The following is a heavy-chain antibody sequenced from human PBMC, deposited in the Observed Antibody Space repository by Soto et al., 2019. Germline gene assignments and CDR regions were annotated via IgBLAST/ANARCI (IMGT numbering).Heavy chain of an antibody. CDR2: IIPIFGTA. CDR1: GGAFSSYA. J-gene: IGHJ4*02. D-gene: IGHD3-3*01. Sequence: ASVKVSCKASGGAFSSYAISWVRQAPGQGLEWMGGIIPIFGTANYAQKFQGRVTITADKSTSTAYMELSSLRSEDTAVYYCARVFISTYYDFWSGYYTLWGQGTLVTVPS. V-gene: IGHV1-69*06. CDR3: ARVFISTYYDFWSGYYTL.